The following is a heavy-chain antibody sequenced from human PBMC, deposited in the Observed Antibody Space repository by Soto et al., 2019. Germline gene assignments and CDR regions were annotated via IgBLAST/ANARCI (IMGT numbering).Heavy chain of an antibody. V-gene: IGHV1-69*06. CDR2: IIPIFGTA. Sequence: SVNVSCKASGGTFSSYAISWVRQAPGQGLEWMGGIIPIFGTANYAQKFQGRVTITADKSTSTAYMELSSLRSEDTAVYYCARSNYAIVRGVIPSHYYYRMDVWGQGTTVTVSS. CDR1: GGTFSSYA. D-gene: IGHD3-10*01. J-gene: IGHJ6*02. CDR3: ARSNYAIVRGVIPSHYYYRMDV.